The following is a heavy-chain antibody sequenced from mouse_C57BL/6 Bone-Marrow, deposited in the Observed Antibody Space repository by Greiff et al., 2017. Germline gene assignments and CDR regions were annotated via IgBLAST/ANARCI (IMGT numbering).Heavy chain of an antibody. V-gene: IGHV1-64*01. CDR3: APYCFGSSPFWFAY. CDR1: GYTFTSYW. CDR2: IYPNSGSI. J-gene: IGHJ2*01. Sequence: QVQLQQPGAELVKPGASVKLSCKASGYTFTSYWMHWVKQRSGQGLEWIGMIYPNSGSINYNEKFKSKATLTADKSSSTAYMQLSSLTSEDSAVXCCAPYCFGSSPFWFAYWGQGTTLTVSS. D-gene: IGHD1-1*01.